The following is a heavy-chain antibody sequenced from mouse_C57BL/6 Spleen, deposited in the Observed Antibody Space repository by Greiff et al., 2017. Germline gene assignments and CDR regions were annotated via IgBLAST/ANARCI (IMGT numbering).Heavy chain of an antibody. J-gene: IGHJ2*01. CDR1: GYAFSSYW. V-gene: IGHV1-82*01. CDR3: AREVARYYLDY. Sequence: VQLQEPGPELVKPGASVKISCKASGYAFSSYWMNWVKQRPGKGLEWIGRIYPGDGDTNYNRKFKGKATLTVDKSSSTAYMQLSSLTSEDYAVCCCAREVARYYLDYWGQGTTLTVSS. CDR2: IYPGDGDT.